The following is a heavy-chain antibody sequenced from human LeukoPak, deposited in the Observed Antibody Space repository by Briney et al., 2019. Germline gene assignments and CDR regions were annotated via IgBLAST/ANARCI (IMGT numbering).Heavy chain of an antibody. CDR3: AKDPGRYSGYDTHYYYYYYMDV. J-gene: IGHJ6*03. V-gene: IGHV3-21*01. CDR2: ISSSSSYI. D-gene: IGHD5-12*01. CDR1: GFTFSSYS. Sequence: GGSLRLSCAASGFTFSSYSMNWVRQAPGKGLEWVSSISSSSSYIYYADSVKGRFTISRDNAKNSLYLQMNSLRAEDTAVYYCAKDPGRYSGYDTHYYYYYYMDVWGKGTTVTVSS.